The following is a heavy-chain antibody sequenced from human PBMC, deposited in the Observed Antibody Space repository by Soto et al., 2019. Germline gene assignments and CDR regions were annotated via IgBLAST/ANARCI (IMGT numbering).Heavy chain of an antibody. Sequence: GASVKVSCKASGYTFTSYGISWVRQAPGQGLEWMGWISAYNGNTNYAQKLQGRVTMTTDTSTSTAYMELRSLRSDDTAVYYCARGGQHIVVVTAIQAYNWFDPWGQGTLVTVSS. J-gene: IGHJ5*02. CDR2: ISAYNGNT. V-gene: IGHV1-18*01. D-gene: IGHD2-21*02. CDR3: ARGGQHIVVVTAIQAYNWFDP. CDR1: GYTFTSYG.